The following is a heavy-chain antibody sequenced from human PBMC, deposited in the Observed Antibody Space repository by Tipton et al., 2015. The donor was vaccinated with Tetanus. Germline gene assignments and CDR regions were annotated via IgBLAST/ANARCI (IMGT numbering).Heavy chain of an antibody. V-gene: IGHV3-9*01. J-gene: IGHJ4*02. CDR1: GFTFDDYA. Sequence: SLRLSCAASGFTFDDYAMHWVRQAPGKGLEWVSGISWNSGSIGYADSVKGRFTISRDNAKNSLYLQMNSLRAEDTALYYCAKDISPLGAKGRRFDYWGQGTLVTVSS. CDR3: AKDISPLGAKGRRFDY. CDR2: ISWNSGSI. D-gene: IGHD1-26*01.